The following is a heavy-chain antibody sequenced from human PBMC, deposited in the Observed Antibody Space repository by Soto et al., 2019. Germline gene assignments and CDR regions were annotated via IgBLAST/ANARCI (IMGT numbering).Heavy chain of an antibody. J-gene: IGHJ6*02. CDR1: GGSIRSYY. Sequence: SETLSLTCNVSGGSIRSYYWSWVRQPAGKPLEWIGRIYTSGSTNYNPSLKSRVSMSVDTSKNQFSLEVTSVTAADTAVYYCAREGASGFGMDVWGLGTTVTVSS. D-gene: IGHD1-26*01. V-gene: IGHV4-4*07. CDR2: IYTSGST. CDR3: AREGASGFGMDV.